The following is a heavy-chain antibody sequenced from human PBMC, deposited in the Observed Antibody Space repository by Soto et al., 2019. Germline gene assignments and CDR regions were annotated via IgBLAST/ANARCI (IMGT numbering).Heavy chain of an antibody. CDR2: IDSSSKTI. D-gene: IGHD5-12*01. CDR1: GFTFSRYS. Sequence: DVQLVESGGGLVQPGGSLRVSCEASGFTFSRYSMNWVRQAPGKGLEWLSYIDSSSKTIYYADSVKGRFIISRDNAKNSLYLQMNSLRGEDTAVYHCARGGVATIFGDSWGQGTLVTVSS. J-gene: IGHJ5*01. CDR3: ARGGVATIFGDS. V-gene: IGHV3-48*01.